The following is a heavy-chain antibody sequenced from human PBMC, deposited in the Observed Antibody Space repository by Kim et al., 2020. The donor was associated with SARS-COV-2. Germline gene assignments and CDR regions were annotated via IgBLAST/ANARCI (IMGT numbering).Heavy chain of an antibody. V-gene: IGHV3-33*01. D-gene: IGHD5-12*01. Sequence: GGSLRLSCAASGFTFSRYGMHWVRQAPGKGLEWVAVIWHDGGKKYYADSVKGRFTISRDNSKNTLHLQMNSLRAEDTAVYYCARSGYYSGWWVLDYWGQGTLVTASS. CDR1: GFTFSRYG. J-gene: IGHJ4*02. CDR2: IWHDGGKK. CDR3: ARSGYYSGWWVLDY.